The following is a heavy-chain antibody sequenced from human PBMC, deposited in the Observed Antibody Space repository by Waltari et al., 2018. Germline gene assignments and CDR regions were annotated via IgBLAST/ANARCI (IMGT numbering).Heavy chain of an antibody. CDR3: AKGNSSGWYNFDY. J-gene: IGHJ4*02. Sequence: EVELLESGGGLAQPGGSLRLSCAASGYTFSSYAMSWVRQAPGKGLEGVGGISGRGGSTYYADSVKGRFTMSRDNSRNVLYLQMNSMTAEDTAVYYCAKGNSSGWYNFDYWGQGTLVTVSS. D-gene: IGHD6-19*01. V-gene: IGHV3-23*01. CDR2: ISGRGGST. CDR1: GYTFSSYA.